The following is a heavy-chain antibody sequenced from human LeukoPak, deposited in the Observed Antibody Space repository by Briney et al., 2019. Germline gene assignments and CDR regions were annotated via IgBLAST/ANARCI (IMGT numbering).Heavy chain of an antibody. Sequence: PGRSLRLSCAASRFTFSSYAMHWVRQAPGKGLEWVAVISYDGSNKYYADSVKGRFTISRDSSKNTLYLQMNSLIPEDTAVYYCASDYGAPDAADCWGQGTLVTVSS. D-gene: IGHD4-17*01. CDR1: RFTFSSYA. J-gene: IGHJ4*02. CDR2: ISYDGSNK. CDR3: ASDYGAPDAADC. V-gene: IGHV3-30-3*01.